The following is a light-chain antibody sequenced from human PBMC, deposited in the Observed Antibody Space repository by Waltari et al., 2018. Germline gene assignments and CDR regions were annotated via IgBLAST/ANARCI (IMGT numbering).Light chain of an antibody. CDR3: CSYAGSVV. J-gene: IGLJ2*01. V-gene: IGLV2-23*02. Sequence: QSALTQPASVSGSPGQSITISCTGTSSNVGSYNVVSWYHQHPGKAPKLMIYDVSKRPSGVSNRFSGSESGNTASLTSSELQAEDEADYYCCSYAGSVVFGGGTKLTVL. CDR2: DVS. CDR1: SSNVGSYNV.